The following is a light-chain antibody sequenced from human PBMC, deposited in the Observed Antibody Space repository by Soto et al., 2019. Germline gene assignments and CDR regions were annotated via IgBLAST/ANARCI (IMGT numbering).Light chain of an antibody. CDR1: NSNIGSNP. J-gene: IGLJ2*01. V-gene: IGLV1-44*01. CDR2: SNY. Sequence: QSVLTQLPSASGTPGQRVTISCSGSNSNIGSNPVHWYQQFPGTAPKVLIYSNYQRPSGVPDRFSGSKSGTSASLAISGLQSEDEADYYCAAWDDRLSDLLFGGGTKVTVL. CDR3: AAWDDRLSDLL.